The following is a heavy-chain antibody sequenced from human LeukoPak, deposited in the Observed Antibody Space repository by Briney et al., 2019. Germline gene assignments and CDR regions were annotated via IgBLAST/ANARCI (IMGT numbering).Heavy chain of an antibody. V-gene: IGHV1-24*01. J-gene: IGHJ6*02. Sequence: ASVKVSCKVSGYTLTELSMHWVRQAPGKGLEWMGGFDPEDGETIYAQKFQGRVTMTEDTSTDTAYMELSSLRSEDTAAYYCATVTRGYSYGSNYYYYGMDVWGQGTTVTVSS. CDR1: GYTLTELS. CDR2: FDPEDGET. CDR3: ATVTRGYSYGSNYYYYGMDV. D-gene: IGHD5-18*01.